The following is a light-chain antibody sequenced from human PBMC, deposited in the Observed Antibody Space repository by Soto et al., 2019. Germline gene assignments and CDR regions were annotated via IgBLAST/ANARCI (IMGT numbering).Light chain of an antibody. J-gene: IGKJ4*01. CDR1: QSVSSNY. CDR3: QQYRSSAA. Sequence: ILLTQSPDTLSLSPGERATLSCRATQSVSSNYLAWYQQKAGQAPRLLIYGASSRATGIPDRISGSGSGTDFSLSINRLEPEDSAVYYCQQYRSSAAFGGGTKVEI. V-gene: IGKV3-20*01. CDR2: GAS.